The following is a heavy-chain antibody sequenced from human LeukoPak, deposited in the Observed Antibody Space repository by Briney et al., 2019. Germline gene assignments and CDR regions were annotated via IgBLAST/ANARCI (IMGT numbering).Heavy chain of an antibody. V-gene: IGHV4-39*01. CDR3: ARHFVVPAADFDY. CDR2: GYYSGTT. Sequence: PLETLSLTCTVSGGSISSSSYYWGWIRQPPGKGLEWIGSGYYSGTTYYNPSLKSRVTISVDTSKNQFSLKLSSVTAADTAVYYCARHFVVPAADFDYWGQGTLVTVSS. J-gene: IGHJ4*02. CDR1: GGSISSSSYY. D-gene: IGHD2-2*01.